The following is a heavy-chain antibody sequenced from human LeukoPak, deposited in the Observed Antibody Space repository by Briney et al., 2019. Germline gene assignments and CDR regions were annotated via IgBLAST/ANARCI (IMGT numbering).Heavy chain of an antibody. D-gene: IGHD6-19*01. CDR3: ASGPAVAGIFDY. J-gene: IGHJ4*02. Sequence: PGGSLRLSCTASGFTFGDYAMSWVRQAPGKGLEWVGFIRSKAYGGTTEYTASVKVTFTISRDDTTSIADLQTHSLKTEDTAEYYCASGPAVAGIFDYWGQGTLVTVSS. CDR2: IRSKAYGGTT. CDR1: GFTFGDYA. V-gene: IGHV3-49*04.